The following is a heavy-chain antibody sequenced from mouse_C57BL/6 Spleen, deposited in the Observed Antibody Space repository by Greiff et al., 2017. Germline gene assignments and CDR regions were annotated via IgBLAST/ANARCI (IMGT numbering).Heavy chain of an antibody. Sequence: DVMLVESGGGLVQPGGSMKLSCVASGFTFSNYWMNWVRQSPEKGLEWVAQIRLKSDNYATHYAESVKGRFTISRDDSKSSVYLQMNNLRAEDTGIYYCTGGLPYYFDYWGQGTTLTVSS. D-gene: IGHD3-1*01. J-gene: IGHJ2*01. CDR2: IRLKSDNYAT. CDR3: TGGLPYYFDY. V-gene: IGHV6-3*01. CDR1: GFTFSNYW.